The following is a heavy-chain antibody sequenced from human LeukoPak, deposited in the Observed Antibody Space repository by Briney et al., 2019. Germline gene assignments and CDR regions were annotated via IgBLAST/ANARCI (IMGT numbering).Heavy chain of an antibody. CDR2: IKSAGSSI. J-gene: IGHJ4*02. Sequence: PGGSLRLSCAASGFTFSSYWMHWVRQAPGKGLVWVSRIKSAGSSIMCADSVKGRFTISRDNAKNTLYLQMNSLRAEDTAVYYCTRDLDYGGKSNFDYWGQGTLVTVSS. V-gene: IGHV3-74*03. D-gene: IGHD4-23*01. CDR1: GFTFSSYW. CDR3: TRDLDYGGKSNFDY.